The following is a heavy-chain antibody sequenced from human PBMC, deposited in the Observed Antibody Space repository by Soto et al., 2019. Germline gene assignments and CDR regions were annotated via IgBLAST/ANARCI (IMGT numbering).Heavy chain of an antibody. CDR2: ISGSGGST. CDR3: AMAGLRLGELSLFNFDY. Sequence: EVQLLESGGGLVQPGGSLRLSCAASGFTFSSYAMSWVRQAPGKGLEWVSAISGSGGSTYYADSVKGRFTISRDNSNNTLYLQMNSLRAEDTAVYYCAMAGLRLGELSLFNFDYWGQGTPVTVSS. D-gene: IGHD3-16*02. J-gene: IGHJ4*02. V-gene: IGHV3-23*01. CDR1: GFTFSSYA.